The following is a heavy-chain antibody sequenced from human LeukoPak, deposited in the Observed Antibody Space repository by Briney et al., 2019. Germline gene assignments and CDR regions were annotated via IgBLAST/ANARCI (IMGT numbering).Heavy chain of an antibody. Sequence: GRSLRLSCAASGFTFSSYGMHWVRQAPGKGLEWVAVISYDGSNKYYADSVKGRFTISRDNSKNTLYLQMNSLRAEDTAVYYCAKDQSGGYSYGYYRSPEGFDYWGQGTLVTVSS. CDR1: GFTFSSYG. D-gene: IGHD5-18*01. CDR3: AKDQSGGYSYGYYRSPEGFDY. J-gene: IGHJ4*02. CDR2: ISYDGSNK. V-gene: IGHV3-30*18.